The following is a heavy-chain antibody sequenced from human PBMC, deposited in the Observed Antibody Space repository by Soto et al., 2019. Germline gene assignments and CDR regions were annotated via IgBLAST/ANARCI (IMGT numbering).Heavy chain of an antibody. J-gene: IGHJ4*02. CDR2: MTYDGTKQ. V-gene: IGHV3-30*18. CDR3: AKEYGITWIDH. Sequence: QVQLVESGGGVFEPGRSLRHSCAASGFTFSTYGMHWVRQAPGKGLEWVAAMTYDGTKQYYVDSVKGRFTISRDNSRNTLFLQVKSLRDEDTAVYYCAKEYGITWIDHWGQGTLVTVSS. CDR1: GFTFSTYG. D-gene: IGHD1-1*01.